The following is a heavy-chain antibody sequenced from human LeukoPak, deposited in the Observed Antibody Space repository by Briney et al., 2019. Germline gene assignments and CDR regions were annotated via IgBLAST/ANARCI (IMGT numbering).Heavy chain of an antibody. CDR3: ARDIGWVSGGDSNFDY. Sequence: ASVKVSFKASGYTFTSYGISWVRQAPGQGLEWMGWISAYNGNTNYAQKFQGRVTITADKSTSTAYMELSSLRSEDTAVYYCARDIGWVSGGDSNFDYWGQGTLVTVSS. CDR1: GYTFTSYG. V-gene: IGHV1-18*01. J-gene: IGHJ4*02. D-gene: IGHD2-21*02. CDR2: ISAYNGNT.